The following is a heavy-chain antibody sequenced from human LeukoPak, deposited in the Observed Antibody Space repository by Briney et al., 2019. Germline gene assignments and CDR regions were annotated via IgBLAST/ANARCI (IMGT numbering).Heavy chain of an antibody. V-gene: IGHV4-61*02. J-gene: IGHJ5*02. Sequence: SQTLSLTSTVSTGSNSSSNYYWSCIRQSAGKGLEWIGRIYTSGSTNYNPSLKSRVTISVDTSKNQFSLNLSSVTAADTAVYYCAREGRGYCSGGTCYSVDWFDPWGQGTLVTVSS. CDR1: TGSNSSSNYY. CDR3: AREGRGYCSGGTCYSVDWFDP. D-gene: IGHD2-15*01. CDR2: IYTSGST.